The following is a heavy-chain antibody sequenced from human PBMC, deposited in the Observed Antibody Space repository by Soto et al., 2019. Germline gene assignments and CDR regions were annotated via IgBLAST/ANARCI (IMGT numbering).Heavy chain of an antibody. CDR3: AKDSFFVS. V-gene: IGHV3-66*01. J-gene: IGHJ4*02. Sequence: RGSLRLSCAVSGFTVSSRHMSWVRQAPGKGLEWVSVIYTGGSTDYIDSVKGRFTISRDISKNTLYLQMNSLRAEDTAMYYCAKDSFFVSWGQGTLVTVSS. CDR1: GFTVSSRH. CDR2: IYTGGST. D-gene: IGHD2-15*01.